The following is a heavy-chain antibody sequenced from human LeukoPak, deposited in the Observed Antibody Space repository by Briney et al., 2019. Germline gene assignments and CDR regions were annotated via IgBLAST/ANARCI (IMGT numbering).Heavy chain of an antibody. D-gene: IGHD4-23*01. CDR2: IYYSGST. CDR1: GGSISSYY. CDR3: AKYGGDDAFDI. Sequence: PSETLSLTCTASGGSISSYYWSWIRQPPGKGLEWIGYIYYSGSTNYNPSLKSRVTISVDTSKNQFSLKLSSVTAADTAVYYCAKYGGDDAFDIWGQGTMVTVSS. J-gene: IGHJ3*02. V-gene: IGHV4-59*08.